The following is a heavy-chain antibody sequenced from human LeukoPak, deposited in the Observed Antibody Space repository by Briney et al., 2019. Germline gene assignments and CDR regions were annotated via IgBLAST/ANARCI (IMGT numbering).Heavy chain of an antibody. V-gene: IGHV3-11*04. CDR3: VREGYSTGQFDY. CDR2: ISSSGSNI. CDR1: GFIFSDYY. J-gene: IGHJ4*02. D-gene: IGHD2-8*02. Sequence: PGGSLRLXCAASGFIFSDYYMTWIRQAPGKGLEWVSHISSSGSNIHHADPVKGRFTISRDNAKNSLYLQMNSLRAEDTAVYYCVREGYSTGQFDYWGQGTLVTVSS.